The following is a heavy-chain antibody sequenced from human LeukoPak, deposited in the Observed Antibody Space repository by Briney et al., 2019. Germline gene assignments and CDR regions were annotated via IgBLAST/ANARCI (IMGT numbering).Heavy chain of an antibody. V-gene: IGHV4-34*01. D-gene: IGHD3-10*01. Sequence: SETLSLTCAVYGGSFSGYYWSCIRQPPGKGLEWIGEINHSGSTNYNPSLKSRVTISVDTSKNQFSLKLSSVTAADTAVYYCARGRVWGLVRGVKYDYWGQGTLVTVSS. CDR3: ARGRVWGLVRGVKYDY. J-gene: IGHJ4*02. CDR1: GGSFSGYY. CDR2: INHSGST.